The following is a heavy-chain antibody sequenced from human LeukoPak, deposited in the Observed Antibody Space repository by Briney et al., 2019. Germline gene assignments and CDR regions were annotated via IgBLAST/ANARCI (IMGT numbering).Heavy chain of an antibody. Sequence: PSETLSLTCTVSGGSISSSISSWGWIRQPPGKGLEWIGSIYYRGTTYYNPSLDSRVTISVDTSKNQFSLKLSSVTAADTAVYYCARQRLLDGYYYYYMDVWGKGTTVTVSS. CDR1: GGSISSSISS. CDR3: ARQRLLDGYYYYYMDV. D-gene: IGHD5-18*01. CDR2: IYYRGTT. V-gene: IGHV4-39*01. J-gene: IGHJ6*03.